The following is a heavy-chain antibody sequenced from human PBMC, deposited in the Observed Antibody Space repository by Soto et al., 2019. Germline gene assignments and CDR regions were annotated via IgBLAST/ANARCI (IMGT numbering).Heavy chain of an antibody. V-gene: IGHV1-3*01. CDR1: GYTFTRYT. CDR3: TKGATSPFDS. CDR2: INPDNGNT. D-gene: IGHD3-16*01. Sequence: ASVKVSCKASGYTFTRYTMNWVRQAPGQRLEWMGWINPDNGNTKSSQKFQDRVIITRDTSASTAYMDLSSLRSEDTAIYYCTKGATSPFDSWGQGTRVTVSS. J-gene: IGHJ4*02.